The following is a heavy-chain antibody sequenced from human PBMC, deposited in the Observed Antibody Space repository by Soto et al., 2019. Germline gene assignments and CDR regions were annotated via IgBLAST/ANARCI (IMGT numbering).Heavy chain of an antibody. V-gene: IGHV3-48*03. CDR1: GFTFSSYE. Sequence: PGGSLRLSCAASGFTFSSYEMNWVRQAPGKGLEWVSYISSSGSTIYYADSVKGRFTISRDNAKNSLYLQMNSLRAEDTAVYYCAREWYYYDSSGSPDAFDIWGQGTMVTVS. J-gene: IGHJ3*02. D-gene: IGHD3-22*01. CDR3: AREWYYYDSSGSPDAFDI. CDR2: ISSSGSTI.